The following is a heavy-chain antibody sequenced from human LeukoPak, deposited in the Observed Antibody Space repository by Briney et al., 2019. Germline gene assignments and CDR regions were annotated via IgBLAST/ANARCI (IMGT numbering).Heavy chain of an antibody. J-gene: IGHJ6*02. CDR1: GFTFDDYA. Sequence: QPGRSLRLSCAASGFTFDDYAMHWVRQAPGKGLEWVSGISWNSGSIGYADSVKGRFTISRDNAKNSLYLQMNSLRAEDTALYYCAKDIRAAAPYYYGMDVWGQGTTVTVSS. CDR3: AKDIRAAAPYYYGMDV. D-gene: IGHD6-13*01. CDR2: ISWNSGSI. V-gene: IGHV3-9*01.